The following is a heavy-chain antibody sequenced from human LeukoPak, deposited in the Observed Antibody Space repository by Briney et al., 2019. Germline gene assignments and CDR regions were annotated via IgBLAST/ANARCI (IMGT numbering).Heavy chain of an antibody. CDR3: AKEIYYDSTGPQY. CDR1: GFTFGRYG. J-gene: IGHJ4*02. CDR2: ISGSGGST. D-gene: IGHD3-22*01. V-gene: IGHV3-23*01. Sequence: QPGGSLRLSCAASGFTFGRYGMSWVRQAPGKGLEWVSAISGSGGSTYYADSVKGRFTISRDNSRNTLYLQMNSLRAEDTAVYYCAKEIYYDSTGPQYWGQGTLVTVSS.